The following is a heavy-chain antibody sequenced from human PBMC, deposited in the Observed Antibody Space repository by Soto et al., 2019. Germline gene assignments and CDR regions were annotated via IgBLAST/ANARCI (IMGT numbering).Heavy chain of an antibody. CDR1: GYSFTSYW. CDR3: ARRSYSSRWYMAFDI. D-gene: IGHD6-13*01. V-gene: IGHV5-51*01. Sequence: PGESLKISCKGSGYSFTSYWIGWVRQMPGKGLEWMGIIYPGDSDTRYSPSFQGQVTISADKSISTAYLQWSSLKASDTAMYYCARRSYSSRWYMAFDIWGKGTMVTVAS. J-gene: IGHJ3*02. CDR2: IYPGDSDT.